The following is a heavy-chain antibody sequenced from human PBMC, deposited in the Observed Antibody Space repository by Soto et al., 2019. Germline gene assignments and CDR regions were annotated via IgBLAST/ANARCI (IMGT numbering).Heavy chain of an antibody. Sequence: GGSLRLSCAASGFTSSSTDMSWVRQGPGKGLEWVSTIDGSGTFTYYADSVKGRFTISRDNSKNTLYLQMNSLRAEDTAVYYCARDRDGGDAFDIWGQGTMVTVSS. CDR1: GFTSSSTD. CDR2: IDGSGTFT. CDR3: ARDRDGGDAFDI. D-gene: IGHD3-16*01. V-gene: IGHV3-23*01. J-gene: IGHJ3*02.